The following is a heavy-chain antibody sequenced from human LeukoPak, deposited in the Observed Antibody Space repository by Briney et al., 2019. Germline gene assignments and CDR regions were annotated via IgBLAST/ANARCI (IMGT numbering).Heavy chain of an antibody. CDR2: TSGSGGIA. Sequence: GGSLGLSCAASGFTYREHAMGWVRQAPGKGLEWVSSTSGSGGIAYYADSVKGRFTISRDNSKNMIFLQMISLRVEDSAVYYCAKTYGFQKGAFDVWGQGTMVTVSS. D-gene: IGHD5-24*01. V-gene: IGHV3-23*01. CDR3: AKTYGFQKGAFDV. CDR1: GFTYREHA. J-gene: IGHJ3*01.